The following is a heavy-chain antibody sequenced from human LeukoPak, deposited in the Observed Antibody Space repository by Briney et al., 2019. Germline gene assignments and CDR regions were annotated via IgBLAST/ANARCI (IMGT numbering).Heavy chain of an antibody. CDR2: INIISSEI. D-gene: IGHD3-10*01. CDR1: GFTFSSYA. Sequence: QPGGSLLLSCAASGFTFSSYAMSWVRQAPGKGLEWVSYINIISSEIYYGDSVKGRFTISTDNAKNSVYLQMNSLRDEDTAVYYCARDRAYAFDNWGQGTMVTVSS. J-gene: IGHJ3*02. CDR3: ARDRAYAFDN. V-gene: IGHV3-48*02.